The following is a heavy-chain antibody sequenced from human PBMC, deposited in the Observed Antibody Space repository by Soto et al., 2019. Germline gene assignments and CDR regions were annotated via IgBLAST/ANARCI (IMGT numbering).Heavy chain of an antibody. J-gene: IGHJ4*02. CDR2: ISSSSSYT. CDR3: ASQLLPYYFDY. V-gene: IGHV3-11*06. D-gene: IGHD2-2*01. Sequence: GGSLMLSCACSGFTVSDYYMSWIRQAPGKGLEWVSYISSSSSYTNYADSVKGRFTISRDNAKNSLYLQMNSLRAEDTAVYYCASQLLPYYFDYWGQGTLVTVSS. CDR1: GFTVSDYY.